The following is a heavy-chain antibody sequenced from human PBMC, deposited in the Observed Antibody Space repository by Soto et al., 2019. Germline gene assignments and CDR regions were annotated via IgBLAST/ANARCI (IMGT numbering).Heavy chain of an antibody. Sequence: GASVKVSCKDTGGLFSSYAISWVRQAPGQGLEWMGGIIPVFGTTYYAQKFQDRVTITADESTNTAYMELSSLRSEDTAVYYCARRAETNGWNGFGADKYYFDFWGQGTLVTVSS. J-gene: IGHJ4*02. D-gene: IGHD1-1*01. CDR3: ARRAETNGWNGFGADKYYFDF. CDR2: IIPVFGTT. V-gene: IGHV1-69*13. CDR1: GGLFSSYA.